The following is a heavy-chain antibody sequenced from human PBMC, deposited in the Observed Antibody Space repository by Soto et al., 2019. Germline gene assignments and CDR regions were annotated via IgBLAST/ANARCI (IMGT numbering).Heavy chain of an antibody. V-gene: IGHV3-9*01. Sequence: EVQLEESGGALVQPGRSLRLSCAASGFTIDDYAMQCVRQVLGKGLEWVPSISWNSGNIGYADSVKGRLTPTKDNAKKSFYLQRSSLTPENTALYYCVRSKGGYSYGTPFDYWWKGTLVTFSS. CDR1: GFTIDDYA. CDR2: ISWNSGNI. J-gene: IGHJ4*02. CDR3: VRSKGGYSYGTPFDY. D-gene: IGHD5-18*01.